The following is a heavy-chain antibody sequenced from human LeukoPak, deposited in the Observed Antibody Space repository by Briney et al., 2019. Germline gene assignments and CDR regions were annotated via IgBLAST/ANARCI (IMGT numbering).Heavy chain of an antibody. Sequence: SETLSLTCAVYGGSFSGYYWSWIRQPPGKGLEWIGEINHSGSTNNNPSLKSRVTISVDTSKNQFSLKLSSVTAADTAVYYCARLRYCTNGVCPWGQGTLVTVSS. J-gene: IGHJ5*02. D-gene: IGHD2-8*01. CDR1: GGSFSGYY. CDR3: ARLRYCTNGVCP. CDR2: INHSGST. V-gene: IGHV4-34*01.